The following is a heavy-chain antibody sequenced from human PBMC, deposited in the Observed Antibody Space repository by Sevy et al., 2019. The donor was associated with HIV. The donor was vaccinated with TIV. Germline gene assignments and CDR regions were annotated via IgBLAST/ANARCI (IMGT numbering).Heavy chain of an antibody. D-gene: IGHD1-26*01. CDR2: ISTNGRTI. CDR1: AATFSDFY. CDR3: ATPTWRSDIFDY. V-gene: IGHV3-11*01. J-gene: IGHJ4*02. Sequence: GGSLRLSCTASAATFSDFYMSWIRQAPGNGLEWLSYISTNGRTIYYADSVKGRFTVSRDKAKKSQFLQMNSLRAEDTAIYFCATPTWRSDIFDYLGQGALVTVSS.